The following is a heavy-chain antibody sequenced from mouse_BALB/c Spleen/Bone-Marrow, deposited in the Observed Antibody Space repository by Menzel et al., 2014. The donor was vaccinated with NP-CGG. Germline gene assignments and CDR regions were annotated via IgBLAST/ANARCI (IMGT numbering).Heavy chain of an antibody. Sequence: VQLQQPGPELVKPGASVKMSCKASGYTFXSYVVHWVKQKPGQASEWIGYINPYNDGTKYNEKFKGKATLTSDKSSSTAYMELSSLTSEDSAVYYCARDYGNLAWFAYWGQGTLATVSA. CDR1: GYTFXSYV. CDR2: INPYNDGT. V-gene: IGHV1-14*01. CDR3: ARDYGNLAWFAY. D-gene: IGHD2-1*01. J-gene: IGHJ3*01.